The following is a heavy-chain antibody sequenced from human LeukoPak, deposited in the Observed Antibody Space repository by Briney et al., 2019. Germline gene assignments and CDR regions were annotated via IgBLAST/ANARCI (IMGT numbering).Heavy chain of an antibody. CDR3: ARDSGYSYGPIDN. Sequence: PSETLSLTCTVSGGSISSYYWSWFRQPPGKGLEWIGYIYHSGSTNYNASLKSRVTISVDTSKNQFSLKLSSVTAADTAVYYCARDSGYSYGPIDNWGQGTLVTVSS. V-gene: IGHV4-59*01. CDR1: GGSISSYY. D-gene: IGHD5-18*01. CDR2: IYHSGST. J-gene: IGHJ4*02.